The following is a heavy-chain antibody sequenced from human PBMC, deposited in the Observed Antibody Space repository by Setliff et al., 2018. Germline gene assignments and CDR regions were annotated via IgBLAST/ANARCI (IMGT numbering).Heavy chain of an antibody. D-gene: IGHD3-9*01. J-gene: IGHJ4*02. Sequence: GGSLRLSCAASGFTVSSNYMSWVRQAPGKGLEWVSAISGSGGSTYYADSVKGRFTISRDNSKNTLYLQMNSLRAEDTAVYYCAKDFFDWLELLDYWGQGTLVTVSS. CDR3: AKDFFDWLELLDY. CDR2: ISGSGGST. CDR1: GFTVSSNY. V-gene: IGHV3-23*01.